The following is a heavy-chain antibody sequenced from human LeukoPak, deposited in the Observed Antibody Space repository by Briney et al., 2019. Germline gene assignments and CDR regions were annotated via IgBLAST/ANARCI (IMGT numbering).Heavy chain of an antibody. Sequence: SETLSLTCTVSGGSISSYYWSWIRQPPGKGLEWIGYIYYSGSTNYNPSLKSRVTISVDTSKNQFSLKLSSVTAADTAVYYCARLDYYDSSGLGAFDIWGQGTMVTVSS. CDR2: IYYSGST. CDR1: GGSISSYY. CDR3: ARLDYYDSSGLGAFDI. V-gene: IGHV4-59*01. J-gene: IGHJ3*02. D-gene: IGHD3-22*01.